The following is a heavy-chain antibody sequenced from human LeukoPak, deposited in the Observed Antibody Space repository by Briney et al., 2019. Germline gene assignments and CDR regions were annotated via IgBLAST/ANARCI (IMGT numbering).Heavy chain of an antibody. Sequence: SETLSLTCTLAGGSIRNSYWHWIRQPPGKGLEWIGSIDFSGITNYNASLKSRVTISVDTFKNHFSLKVTSMTPADTAVYYCASGLARPATMPCYIDVWREGITVIVSS. CDR1: GGSIRNSY. J-gene: IGHJ6*03. CDR2: IDFSGIT. D-gene: IGHD2-2*01. V-gene: IGHV4-59*01. CDR3: ASGLARPATMPCYIDV.